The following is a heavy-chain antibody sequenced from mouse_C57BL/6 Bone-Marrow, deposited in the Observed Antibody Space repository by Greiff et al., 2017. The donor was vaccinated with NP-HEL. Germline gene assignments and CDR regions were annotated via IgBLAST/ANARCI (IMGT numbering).Heavy chain of an antibody. V-gene: IGHV1-47*01. CDR3: ARGGNYWYYFDY. J-gene: IGHJ2*01. CDR2: FHPYNDDT. D-gene: IGHD2-1*01. CDR1: GYTFTTYP. Sequence: QVQLQQSGAELVKPVASVKMSCKASGYTFTTYPIEWVKQNHGKSLEWIGNFHPYNDDTEYNEKFKNKATLTVEKSSSTVYLELSRLTSDDSSVYYCARGGNYWYYFDYWGQGTTLTVSS.